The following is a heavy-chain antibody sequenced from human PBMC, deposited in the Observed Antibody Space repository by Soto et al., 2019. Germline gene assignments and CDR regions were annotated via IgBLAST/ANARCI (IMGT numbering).Heavy chain of an antibody. V-gene: IGHV3-53*01. J-gene: IGHJ6*02. CDR1: GFTVSSNY. CDR3: ARLGQAGYYTYYYGMDV. CDR2: IYSGGST. Sequence: EVQLVESGGGLIQPGGSLRLSCAASGFTVSSNYMSWVRQAPGKVLAWVSVIYSGGSTNYGDSVKGRFTISRDNSKNTLYLQMNSLRAEDKAVYYCARLGQAGYYTYYYGMDVWGQGTTVTVSS. D-gene: IGHD3-3*01.